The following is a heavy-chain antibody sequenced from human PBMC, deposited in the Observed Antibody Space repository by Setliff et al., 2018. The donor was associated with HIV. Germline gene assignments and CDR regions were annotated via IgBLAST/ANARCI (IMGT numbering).Heavy chain of an antibody. CDR2: IDYSGNT. J-gene: IGHJ6*03. CDR1: GGSFSGYY. Sequence: LSLTCAVYGGSFSGYYWSWIRQPPGKGLEWIGSIDYSGNTHYNPSLKSRVTISVDTSKNQFSLKLSSVTAADTAVYYCARDRYTWNYGKNYMDVWGKGTTVTVSS. D-gene: IGHD1-7*01. CDR3: ARDRYTWNYGKNYMDV. V-gene: IGHV4-34*01.